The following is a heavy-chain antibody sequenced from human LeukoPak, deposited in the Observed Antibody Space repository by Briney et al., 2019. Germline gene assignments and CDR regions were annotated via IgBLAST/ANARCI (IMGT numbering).Heavy chain of an antibody. J-gene: IGHJ4*02. CDR1: GYTSTSYG. D-gene: IGHD3-22*01. CDR2: ISAYNGNT. V-gene: IGHV1-18*01. Sequence: ASVKVSCKASGYTSTSYGISWVRQAPGQGLEWMGRISAYNGNTNYAQKLQGRVTMTTDTSTSTAYMELRSLRSDDTAVYYCARVDYYDSSGYKGFDYWGQGTLVTVSS. CDR3: ARVDYYDSSGYKGFDY.